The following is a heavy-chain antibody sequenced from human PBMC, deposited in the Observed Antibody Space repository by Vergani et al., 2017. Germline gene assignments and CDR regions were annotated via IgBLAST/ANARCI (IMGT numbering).Heavy chain of an antibody. CDR1: GDSIRSGVYY. V-gene: IGHV4-31*03. D-gene: IGHD2/OR15-2a*01. CDR2: IYHTGTT. CDR3: ARAGLPFYAFYMDV. Sequence: QVQLQESGPGLVKASQTLSLTCTVSGDSIRSGVYYWGWIRQHPGQGLEWIGYIYHTGTTYYNPSLRGRINISVDTSKNQLSLKLTSVTAADTAVYFCARAGLPFYAFYMDVWGKGFTVTVSS. J-gene: IGHJ6*03.